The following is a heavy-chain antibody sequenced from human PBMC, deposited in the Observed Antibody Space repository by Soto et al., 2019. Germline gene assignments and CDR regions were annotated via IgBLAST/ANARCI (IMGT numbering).Heavy chain of an antibody. CDR1: GFTFNSYW. J-gene: IGHJ6*02. CDR3: ARDLKDYDFWSGYYLFAGMDV. D-gene: IGHD3-3*01. V-gene: IGHV3-74*01. Sequence: GGSLRLSCAASGFTFNSYWIHWVRQAPGKGLVWVSRINSDGSSTSYADSVKGRFTISRDNAKNTLYLQMNSLRAEDTAVYYCARDLKDYDFWSGYYLFAGMDVWGQGTTVTVSS. CDR2: INSDGSST.